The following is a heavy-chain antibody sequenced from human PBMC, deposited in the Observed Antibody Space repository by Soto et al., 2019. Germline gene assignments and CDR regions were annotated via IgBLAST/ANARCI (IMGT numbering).Heavy chain of an antibody. CDR2: IYHSGST. J-gene: IGHJ4*02. CDR1: GGSISSSNW. Sequence: QVQLQESGPGLVKPSGTLSLTCAVSGGSISSSNWWSWVRQPPGKGLDLIGEIYHSGSTNYNPSPKSRVNISVDTSKSQFSLKLGSVTAADTAVYYCARTMVRGAQSYFDYWGQGTLVTVSS. CDR3: ARTMVRGAQSYFDY. V-gene: IGHV4-4*02. D-gene: IGHD3-10*01.